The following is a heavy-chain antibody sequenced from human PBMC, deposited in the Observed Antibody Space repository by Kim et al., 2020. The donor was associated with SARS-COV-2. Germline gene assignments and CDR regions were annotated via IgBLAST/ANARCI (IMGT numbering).Heavy chain of an antibody. V-gene: IGHV4-4*07. J-gene: IGHJ4*02. Sequence: NPSLGTRVTMSGDTSKTQFSLELTSVTAADTAVYYCARGLTAAGANNFDYWGQGTLVTVSS. D-gene: IGHD6-13*01. CDR3: ARGLTAAGANNFDY.